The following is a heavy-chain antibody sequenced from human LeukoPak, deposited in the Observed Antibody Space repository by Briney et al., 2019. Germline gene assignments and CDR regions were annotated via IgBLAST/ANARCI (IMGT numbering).Heavy chain of an antibody. J-gene: IGHJ6*02. CDR2: ISSSSSYI. Sequence: PGGSLRLSCAASGFTFSSYSMNWVRQAPGKGLEWVSSISSSSSYIYYADSVKGRFTISRDNAKNSLYPQMNSLRAEDTAVYYCARFHGDSTTYYYYGMDVWGQGTTVTVSS. CDR1: GFTFSSYS. V-gene: IGHV3-21*01. CDR3: ARFHGDSTTYYYYGMDV. D-gene: IGHD4-17*01.